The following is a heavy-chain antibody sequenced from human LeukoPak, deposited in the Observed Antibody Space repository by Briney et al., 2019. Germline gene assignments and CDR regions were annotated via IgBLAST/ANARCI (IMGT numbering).Heavy chain of an antibody. D-gene: IGHD6-13*01. V-gene: IGHV1-2*02. J-gene: IGHJ6*02. CDR1: GYTFTGYY. CDR2: INPNSGGT. Sequence: ASVKVSCKASGYTFTGYYMHWVRQAPGQGLEWMGWINPNSGGTNYAQKFQGRVTMTRDTSISTAYMELSRLRSDDTAVYYCARRYSSSWYASSYYYGMDVWGQGTTVTVSS. CDR3: ARRYSSSWYASSYYYGMDV.